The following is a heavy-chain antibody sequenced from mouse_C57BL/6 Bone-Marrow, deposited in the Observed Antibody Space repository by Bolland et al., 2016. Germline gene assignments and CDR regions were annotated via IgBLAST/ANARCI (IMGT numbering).Heavy chain of an antibody. V-gene: IGHV5-12*01. CDR3: GVTTVFAY. Sequence: AYISNGGGSTYYPDTVKGRFTISRDNAKNTLYLQMSRLKSEDTAMYYWGVTTVFAYWGQGTLV. CDR2: ISNGGGST. D-gene: IGHD2-2*01. J-gene: IGHJ3*01.